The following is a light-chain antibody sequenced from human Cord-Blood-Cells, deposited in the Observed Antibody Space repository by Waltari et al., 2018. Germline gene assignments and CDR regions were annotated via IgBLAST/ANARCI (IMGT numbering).Light chain of an antibody. V-gene: IGLV3-10*01. CDR3: YSTDSSGNHRV. J-gene: IGLJ2*01. CDR1: ALPKKS. Sequence: SYELTQPPSVSVSPGQTARITCSGDALPKKSAYWYQQKSGQAPALVIYEDSKRPPGIPERFSGSSSGTMATLTISGAQVEDEAYYYCYSTDSSGNHRVFGGGTKLTVL. CDR2: EDS.